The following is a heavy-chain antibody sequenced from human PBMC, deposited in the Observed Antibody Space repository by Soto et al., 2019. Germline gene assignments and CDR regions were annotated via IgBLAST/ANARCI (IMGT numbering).Heavy chain of an antibody. V-gene: IGHV4-30-4*08. CDR1: GGSISSGGYF. J-gene: IGHJ5*02. CDR2: IFYSGTT. Sequence: SETLSLTCTVSGGSISSGGYFWSWIRQPPGKGLEWIGNIFYSGTTYYNPSLKSRVTISVDTSKNQFSLKLSSVTAADTAVYYCASFGVASMNWFDPWGQGTLVTAPQ. D-gene: IGHD3-3*01. CDR3: ASFGVASMNWFDP.